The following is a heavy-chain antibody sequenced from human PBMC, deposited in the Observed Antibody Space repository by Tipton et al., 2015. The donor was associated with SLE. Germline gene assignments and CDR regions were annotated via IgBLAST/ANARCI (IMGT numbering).Heavy chain of an antibody. Sequence: SLRLSCAASGFTFSRYSMNWVRQAPGKGLEWVSFISSSSSYIYYADSVKGRFTISRDNAKNSLYLQMNSLRAEDTAVYYCARETYYYDTSGYYHRYFDYWGQGTLVTVSS. CDR3: ARETYYYDTSGYYHRYFDY. V-gene: IGHV3-21*01. CDR2: ISSSSSYI. CDR1: GFTFSRYS. J-gene: IGHJ4*02. D-gene: IGHD3-22*01.